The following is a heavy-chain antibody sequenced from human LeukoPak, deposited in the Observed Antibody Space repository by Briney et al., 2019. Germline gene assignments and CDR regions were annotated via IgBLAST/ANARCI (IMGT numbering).Heavy chain of an antibody. CDR1: GFTFSSYA. CDR2: ISYDGSNK. J-gene: IGHJ4*02. V-gene: IGHV3-30-3*01. D-gene: IGHD5-24*01. Sequence: GGSLRLSCAASGFTFSSYAMHWVRQAPGKGLGWVAVISYDGSNKYYADSVKGQFTISRDNSKNTLYLQMNSLRAEDTAVYYCARDGEMASVRGYLDYWGQGTLVTVSS. CDR3: ARDGEMASVRGYLDY.